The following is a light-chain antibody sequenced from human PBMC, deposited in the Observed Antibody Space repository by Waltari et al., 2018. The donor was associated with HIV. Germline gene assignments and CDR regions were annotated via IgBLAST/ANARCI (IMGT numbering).Light chain of an antibody. CDR3: AAWDDSLSGGV. Sequence: QSVLTQPPSASGTPGQRVTISCSGSTSNIGSNYVYWYQQLPGTAPQILSYRNNQRPSGVPDRFAGSKSGTSAALAISGLRSEDEADYYCAAWDDSLSGGVFGGGTKLTVL. CDR1: TSNIGSNY. J-gene: IGLJ2*01. V-gene: IGLV1-47*01. CDR2: RNN.